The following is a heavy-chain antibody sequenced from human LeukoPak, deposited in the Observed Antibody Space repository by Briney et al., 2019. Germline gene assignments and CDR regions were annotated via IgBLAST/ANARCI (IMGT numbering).Heavy chain of an antibody. CDR2: ISSSSSCI. CDR3: ARARGDIVETATMGSY. D-gene: IGHD5-24*01. V-gene: IGHV3-21*01. J-gene: IGHJ4*02. Sequence: GGSLRLSCAASGFTFSSYSMNWVRQAPGEGLEWVSSISSSSSCIYYADSVKGRFTISRDNAKNSLYLQMNSLRAEDTAVYYCARARGDIVETATMGSYWGQGTLVTVSS. CDR1: GFTFSSYS.